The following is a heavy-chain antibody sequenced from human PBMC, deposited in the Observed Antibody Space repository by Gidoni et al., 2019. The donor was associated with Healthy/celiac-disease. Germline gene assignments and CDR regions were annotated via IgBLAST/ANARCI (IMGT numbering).Heavy chain of an antibody. D-gene: IGHD1-26*01. CDR2: IDYSGST. CDR1: GGSISSGGYY. CDR3: ARGGTQWGEWFDP. Sequence: QVQLQESGPGLVKPSQTLSLTCTVSGGSISSGGYYWSWIRQHPGKGLEWIGYIDYSGSTYYNPSLKSRVTISVDTSKNQFSLKLSSVTAADTAVYYCARGGTQWGEWFDPWGQGTLVTVSS. J-gene: IGHJ5*02. V-gene: IGHV4-31*03.